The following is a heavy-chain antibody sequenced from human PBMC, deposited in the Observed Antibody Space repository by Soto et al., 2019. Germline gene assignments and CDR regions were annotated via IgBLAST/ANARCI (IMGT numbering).Heavy chain of an antibody. D-gene: IGHD2-2*02. CDR3: AREYTAWPLAYGLDV. V-gene: IGHV3-21*01. CDR2: ISSRSDI. CDR1: GFTFSTYS. Sequence: SGGSLRLSCVGSGFTFSTYSINWVRQAPGKGLEWVSSISSRSDIYYADSVKGRFTISRDNAKNSVSLQMNSLRAEDTAVYYCAREYTAWPLAYGLDVWGQGTTVTVSS. J-gene: IGHJ6*02.